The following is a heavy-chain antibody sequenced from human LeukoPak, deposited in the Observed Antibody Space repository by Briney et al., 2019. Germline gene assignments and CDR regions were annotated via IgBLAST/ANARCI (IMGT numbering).Heavy chain of an antibody. CDR1: GFTVSSNY. Sequence: GGSLRLSCAASGFTVSSNYMSWVRQAPGKGLEWVSVIYSDGSTYYADSVKGRFTISRDNSKNTLYLQMNSLRAEDTAVYYCARDGIFSYAFDIWGQGTMVTVSS. CDR3: ARDGIFSYAFDI. CDR2: IYSDGST. D-gene: IGHD3-3*01. J-gene: IGHJ3*02. V-gene: IGHV3-66*02.